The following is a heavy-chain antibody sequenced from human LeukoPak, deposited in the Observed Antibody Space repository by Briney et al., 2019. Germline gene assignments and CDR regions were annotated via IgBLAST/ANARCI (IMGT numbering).Heavy chain of an antibody. CDR2: IYYSGST. CDR1: GGSISSSSYY. V-gene: IGHV4-39*01. D-gene: IGHD1-14*01. Sequence: SETLSLTCTVSGGSISSSSYYWGWIRQPPGKGLEWIGSIYYSGSTYYNPSLKSRVTISVDTSKNQFSLKLSSVTAADTVVYYCARLAFRNYGFDYWGQGTLVTVSS. J-gene: IGHJ4*02. CDR3: ARLAFRNYGFDY.